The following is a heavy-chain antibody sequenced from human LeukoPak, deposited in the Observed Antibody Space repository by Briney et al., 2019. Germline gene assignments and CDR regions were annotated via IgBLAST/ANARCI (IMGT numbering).Heavy chain of an antibody. D-gene: IGHD2-15*01. J-gene: IGHJ5*02. CDR2: INHSGST. CDR1: GGSFSGYY. CDR3: ARGLEVVAASSWFDP. V-gene: IGHV4-34*01. Sequence: SETLSLTCAVYGGSFSGYYRSWIRQPPGKGLEWIGEINHSGSTNYNPSLKSRVTISVDTSKNQFSLKLSSVTAADTAVYYCARGLEVVAASSWFDPWGQGTLVTVSS.